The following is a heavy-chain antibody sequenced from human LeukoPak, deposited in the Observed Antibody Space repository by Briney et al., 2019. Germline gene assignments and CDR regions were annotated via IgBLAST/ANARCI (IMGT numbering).Heavy chain of an antibody. CDR3: ARDDSSSYYYFDY. J-gene: IGHJ4*02. CDR1: GGTFSSYT. CDR2: IIPILGIA. D-gene: IGHD6-6*01. Sequence: ASVKVSCKASGGTFSSYTINWVRQAPGQGLEWMGRIIPILGIANYAQKFQGGVTITADKSTSTAYMELSSLRSEDTAVYYCARDDSSSYYYFDYWGQGTLVTVSS. V-gene: IGHV1-69*04.